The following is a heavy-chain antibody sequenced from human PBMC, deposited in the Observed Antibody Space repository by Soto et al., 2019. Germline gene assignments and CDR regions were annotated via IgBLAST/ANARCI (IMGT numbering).Heavy chain of an antibody. V-gene: IGHV1-69*12. CDR2: IIPIFGTA. CDR3: AREAYCISTSCYKNWFDP. D-gene: IGHD2-2*02. J-gene: IGHJ5*02. Sequence: QVQLVQSGAEVKKPGSSVKVSCKASGGTFSSYAISWVRQAPGQGLEWMGGIIPIFGTANYAQKFQGRVTITADESTNTAYMELSSLRSEDTAVYYCAREAYCISTSCYKNWFDPWGQGTLVTVSS. CDR1: GGTFSSYA.